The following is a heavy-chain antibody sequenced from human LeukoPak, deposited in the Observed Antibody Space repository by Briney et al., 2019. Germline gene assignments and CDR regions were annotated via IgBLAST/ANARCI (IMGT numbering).Heavy chain of an antibody. V-gene: IGHV3-30-3*01. J-gene: IGHJ4*02. CDR2: ISHDGSNK. CDR1: GFTFSNYA. CDR3: AKASGYDYFDY. Sequence: GGSLRLSCAAPGFTFSNYAMHWVRQAPGKGLEWVAVISHDGSNKYYADSVKGRFTISRDNSKNTLYLQMSSLRAEDTAVYYCAKASGYDYFDYWGQGTLVTVSS. D-gene: IGHD5-12*01.